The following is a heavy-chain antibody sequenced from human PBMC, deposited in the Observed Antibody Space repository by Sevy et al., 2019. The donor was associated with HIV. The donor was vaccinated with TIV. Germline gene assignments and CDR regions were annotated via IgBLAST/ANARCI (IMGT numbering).Heavy chain of an antibody. CDR3: ARDGGVGDYYDGSGYSPDFDY. J-gene: IGHJ4*02. Sequence: ASVKVSCKASGYTFTSYGISWVRQAPGQGLEWMGWISAYNGNTNYAQKLQGRVTMTTDTSTSTAYMELRSLRSDDTAVYYCARDGGVGDYYDGSGYSPDFDYWGQGTLVTVSS. V-gene: IGHV1-18*01. CDR1: GYTFTSYG. CDR2: ISAYNGNT. D-gene: IGHD3-22*01.